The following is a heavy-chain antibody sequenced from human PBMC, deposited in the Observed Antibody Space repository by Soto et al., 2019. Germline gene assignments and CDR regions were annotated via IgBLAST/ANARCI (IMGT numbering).Heavy chain of an antibody. D-gene: IGHD3-9*01. CDR2: IYYSGST. CDR3: ARSSVRYFDWLSVAPSPNWFDP. CDR1: GGSISSSSYY. V-gene: IGHV4-39*01. Sequence: SETLSLTCTVSGGSISSSSYYWGWIRQPPGKGLEWIGSIYYSGSTYYNPSLKSRVTISVDTSKNQFSLKLSSVTAADTAVYYCARSSVRYFDWLSVAPSPNWFDPWGQGTLVTVSS. J-gene: IGHJ5*02.